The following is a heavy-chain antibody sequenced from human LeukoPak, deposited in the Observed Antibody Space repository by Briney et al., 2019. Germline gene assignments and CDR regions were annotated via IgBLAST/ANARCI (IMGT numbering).Heavy chain of an antibody. Sequence: SQTLSLTCTVSGGSISSGGYYWSWIRQPPGKGLEWIGYIYHSGSTYYNPSPKSRVTISVDRSKNQFSLKLSSVTAADTAVYYCARGWPGYWFDPWGQGTLVTVSS. CDR1: GGSISSGGYY. V-gene: IGHV4-30-2*01. CDR3: ARGWPGYWFDP. CDR2: IYHSGST. D-gene: IGHD2-15*01. J-gene: IGHJ5*02.